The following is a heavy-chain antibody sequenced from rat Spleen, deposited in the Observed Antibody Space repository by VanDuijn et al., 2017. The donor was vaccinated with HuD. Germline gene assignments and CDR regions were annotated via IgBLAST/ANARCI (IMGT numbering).Heavy chain of an antibody. D-gene: IGHD1-1*01. J-gene: IGHJ3*01. CDR1: GFTFSDYY. CDR3: TTEAWYSGDVDWFAY. Sequence: EVQLVESGGGLVQPGRSLKLSCAASGFTFSDYYMAWVRQAPAKGLEWVATISYDGRRTYYRDSVRGRFTISRENAKSTLYLQMDSLRSEDTATYYCTTEAWYSGDVDWFAYWGQGTLVTVSS. CDR2: ISYDGRRT. V-gene: IGHV5-20*01.